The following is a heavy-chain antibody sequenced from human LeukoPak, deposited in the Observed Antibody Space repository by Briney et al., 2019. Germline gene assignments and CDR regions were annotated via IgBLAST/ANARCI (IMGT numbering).Heavy chain of an antibody. V-gene: IGHV3-11*01. CDR2: ISSSGSTI. Sequence: PGGSLRLSCVGSGFTFKNYAMSWVRQAPGKGLEWVSYISSSGSTIYYADSVKGRFTISRDNAKNSLYLQMNSLRAEDTAVYYCARDSGYVDYWGQGTLVTVSS. J-gene: IGHJ4*02. CDR1: GFTFKNYA. CDR3: ARDSGYVDY. D-gene: IGHD3-22*01.